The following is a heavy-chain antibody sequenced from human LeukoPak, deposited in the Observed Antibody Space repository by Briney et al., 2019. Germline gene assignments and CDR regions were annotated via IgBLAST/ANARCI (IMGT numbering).Heavy chain of an antibody. V-gene: IGHV3-7*01. CDR1: EFTFSSHQ. Sequence: GGSLRLSCAASEFTFSSHQMSWVRQAPGKGLEWVAKIMQDGSEKYYMDSVKGRFIISRDNGKNSLYLQMNSLRVEDTAVYYCARDWRQDNAFDLWGQGTMVTVSS. D-gene: IGHD2-15*01. CDR3: ARDWRQDNAFDL. CDR2: IMQDGSEK. J-gene: IGHJ3*01.